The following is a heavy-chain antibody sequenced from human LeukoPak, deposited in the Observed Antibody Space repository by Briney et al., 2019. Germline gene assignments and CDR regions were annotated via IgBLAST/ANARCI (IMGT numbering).Heavy chain of an antibody. J-gene: IGHJ4*02. D-gene: IGHD6-19*01. CDR3: AREPSYSSGWPFDY. CDR1: GYTFTGYY. Sequence: ASVKVSCKASGYTFTGYYMHWVRQAPGQGLEWMGWINPNSGGTNYAQKFEGRVTMTRDTSTSTVYMELSSLRSEDTAVYYCAREPSYSSGWPFDYWGQGTLVTVSS. V-gene: IGHV1-2*02. CDR2: INPNSGGT.